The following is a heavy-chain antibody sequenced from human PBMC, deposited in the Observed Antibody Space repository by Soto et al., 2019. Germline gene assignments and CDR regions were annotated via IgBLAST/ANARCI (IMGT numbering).Heavy chain of an antibody. CDR3: AEHAPPYCCGGKCYSRDFDY. J-gene: IGHJ4*02. Sequence: QVQLVQSGAEVKKPGSSVKVSCKASGGTFSSYAISWVRQAPGQGLEWMGGIIPIFGTANYAQKFQGRVTITADDSTSTAYMELRSLGSEVTAAYCCAEHAPPYCCGGKCYSRDFDYWGQGTLVTVSS. V-gene: IGHV1-69*01. CDR2: IIPIFGTA. D-gene: IGHD2-15*01. CDR1: GGTFSSYA.